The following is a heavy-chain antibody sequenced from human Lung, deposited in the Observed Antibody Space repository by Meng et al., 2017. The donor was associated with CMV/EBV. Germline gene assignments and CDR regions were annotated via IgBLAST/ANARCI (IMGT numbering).Heavy chain of an antibody. J-gene: IGHJ4*02. Sequence: ASVKVSCKVSGYTLTDFYIHWVRLAPGQGLEWMGRLNPYSGDTLFAQNFQGRVTMTRDTSISTAYMELTSLKSDDTAIYYCARDPSASVWCGYHEYWGQGALVTVSS. CDR3: ARDPSASVWCGYHEY. D-gene: IGHD3-3*01. V-gene: IGHV1-2*02. CDR1: GYTLTDFY. CDR2: LNPYSGDT.